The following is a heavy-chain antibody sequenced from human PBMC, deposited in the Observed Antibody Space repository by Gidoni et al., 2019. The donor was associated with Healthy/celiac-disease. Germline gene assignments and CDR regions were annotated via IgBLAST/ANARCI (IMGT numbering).Heavy chain of an antibody. CDR3: ARGVIAAAGTGGY. D-gene: IGHD6-13*01. J-gene: IGHJ4*02. V-gene: IGHV3-48*01. CDR1: GFTFSSYS. Sequence: EVQLVESGGGLVQPGGSLRLSCAASGFTFSSYSMNWVRQAPGKGLGWVSYISSSSSTIYYADSVKGRFTISRDNAKNSLYLQMNSLRAEDTAVYYCARGVIAAAGTGGYWGQGTLVTVSS. CDR2: ISSSSSTI.